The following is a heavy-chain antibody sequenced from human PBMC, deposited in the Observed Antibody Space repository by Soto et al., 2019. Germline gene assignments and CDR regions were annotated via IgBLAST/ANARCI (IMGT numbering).Heavy chain of an antibody. CDR1: GYTLTELS. V-gene: IGHV1-24*01. Sequence: ASVKVSCKVSGYTLTELSMHWVRQAPGKGLEWMGGFDPEDGETIYAQKFQGRVTMTEDTSTDTAYMELSSLRSEDTAVYYCARGRRGFWSGFNYYYMDVWGKGTTVTVSS. J-gene: IGHJ6*03. D-gene: IGHD3-3*01. CDR2: FDPEDGET. CDR3: ARGRRGFWSGFNYYYMDV.